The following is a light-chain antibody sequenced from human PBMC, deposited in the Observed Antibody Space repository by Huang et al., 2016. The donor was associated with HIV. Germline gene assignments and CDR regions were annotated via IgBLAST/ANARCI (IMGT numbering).Light chain of an antibody. Sequence: IKLTQSPSSLSASVGDRVTITCRASQAISSNLAWFQQKPGKAPNLLIYAASTLESGVPSRFSGSGSGTDFTLTINNLQPEDFATYYCLQLNSYPGTFGPGTNVDV. J-gene: IGKJ3*01. CDR2: AAS. CDR3: LQLNSYPGT. CDR1: QAISSN. V-gene: IGKV1-9*01.